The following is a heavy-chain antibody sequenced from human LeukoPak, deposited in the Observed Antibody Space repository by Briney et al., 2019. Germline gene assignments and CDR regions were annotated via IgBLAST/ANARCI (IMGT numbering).Heavy chain of an antibody. J-gene: IGHJ4*02. Sequence: SETLSLTCTVSGGSISSYYWSWIRQTPGKGLEWIGYIYYSGSTNFNPSLKSRVTISVDTSKNQFSLKMSSVTAADTAMYYCARDFSSEDSSGYSLYYFDYWGQGTLVTVSS. CDR2: IYYSGST. D-gene: IGHD3-22*01. CDR1: GGSISSYY. CDR3: ARDFSSEDSSGYSLYYFDY. V-gene: IGHV4-59*12.